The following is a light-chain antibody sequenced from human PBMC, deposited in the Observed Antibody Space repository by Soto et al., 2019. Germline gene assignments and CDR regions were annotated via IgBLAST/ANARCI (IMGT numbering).Light chain of an antibody. CDR3: QQSYSTPPT. J-gene: IGKJ4*01. V-gene: IGKV1-39*01. CDR1: QSISSY. Sequence: DIQMTQSPSSLSASVGDRVTITCRASQSISSYLNWYQQKPGKAPKLLIYAASSLQSGVPSRVRASGSGTHFTLTISSLQPENFSTYYCQQSYSTPPTFGGGTKVEIK. CDR2: AAS.